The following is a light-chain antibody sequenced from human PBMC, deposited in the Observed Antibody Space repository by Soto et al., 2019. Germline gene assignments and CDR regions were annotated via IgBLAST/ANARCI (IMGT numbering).Light chain of an antibody. V-gene: IGKV3-11*01. J-gene: IGKJ5*01. CDR1: PSVTNF. CDR3: RQRNVWPPVT. Sequence: EIVMTQSPASLSVSPGERATLSCRASPSVTNFLAWYQQKPGQAPRLLIYGAFNRATGIPARFSGSGSGTDFTLTISSLEPEDSAVYYCRQRNVWPPVTFGQGTRLEIK. CDR2: GAF.